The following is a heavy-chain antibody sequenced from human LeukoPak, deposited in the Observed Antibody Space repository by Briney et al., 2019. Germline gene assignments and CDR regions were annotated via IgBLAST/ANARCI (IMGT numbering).Heavy chain of an antibody. CDR2: IYYSGST. J-gene: IGHJ4*02. Sequence: SETLSLTCTVSGDSINSYYWSWIRQPPGKGLEWIGYIYYSGSTNYNPSLKSRVTISVDTSKNQFSLKLSSVTAADTAVYHCAKHGGYSYGYGFDYWGQGTLVTASS. CDR3: AKHGGYSYGYGFDY. D-gene: IGHD5-18*01. CDR1: GDSINSYY. V-gene: IGHV4-59*01.